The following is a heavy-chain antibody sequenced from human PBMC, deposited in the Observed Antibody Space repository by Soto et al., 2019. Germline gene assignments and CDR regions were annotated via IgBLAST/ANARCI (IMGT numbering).Heavy chain of an antibody. J-gene: IGHJ4*02. CDR3: VRNGIGKGFDY. V-gene: IGHV4-4*02. CDR2: IYLGGSP. Sequence: QVQLQESGPGLVKPSETLSLTCAISGGSISSLNWWSWVRQPPGKGLEWIGQIYLGGSPTYIPSLSGRVTMSVDKSRNHFSLTLTSVTAADTAVYYCVRNGIGKGFDYGGQGTLVIVSS. CDR1: GGSISSLNW. D-gene: IGHD1-26*01.